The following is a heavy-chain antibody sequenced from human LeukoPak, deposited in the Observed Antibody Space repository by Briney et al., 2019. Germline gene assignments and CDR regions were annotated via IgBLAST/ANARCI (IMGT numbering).Heavy chain of an antibody. CDR3: SRGGHQFEY. V-gene: IGHV3-49*03. J-gene: IGHJ4*02. CDR2: IRSKVSGGTT. Sequence: GRSLRLSCTASGLTFGDYAMTWFRQAPGKGLEWVGFIRSKVSGGTTEYAASVKGRFTISRDDSKSIASLQMNSLKTEDTAVCYCSRGGHQFEYWGQGTLVTVSS. CDR1: GLTFGDYA.